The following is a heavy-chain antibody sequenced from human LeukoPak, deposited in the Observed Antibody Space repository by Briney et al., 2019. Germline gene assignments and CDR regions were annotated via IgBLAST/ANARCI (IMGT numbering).Heavy chain of an antibody. D-gene: IGHD2-15*01. CDR3: ARDSWNRVMVAATSNFDY. CDR2: IYYSGST. Sequence: PSETLSLTCTVSGGSISSSSYYWGWIRQPPGKGLEWIGSIYYSGSTYYNPSLKSRVTISVDTSKNQFSLKLSSVTAADTAVYYCARDSWNRVMVAATSNFDYWGQGTLVTVSS. CDR1: GGSISSSSYY. V-gene: IGHV4-39*07. J-gene: IGHJ4*02.